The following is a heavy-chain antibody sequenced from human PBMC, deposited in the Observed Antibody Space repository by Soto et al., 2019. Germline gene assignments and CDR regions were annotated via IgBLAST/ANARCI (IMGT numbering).Heavy chain of an antibody. J-gene: IGHJ2*01. CDR1: GYTFTSYY. CDR2: INPSGGST. Sequence: QVQLVQSGAEVKKPGASVKVSCKASGYTFTSYYMHWVRQAPGQGLEWMGIINPSGGSTSYAQKFQGRVTRTRDTSTSTVYMERSSLRSEDTAVYYCAKGGGDTDPNWYFDLWGRGTLVTVSS. V-gene: IGHV1-46*03. D-gene: IGHD3-16*01. CDR3: AKGGGDTDPNWYFDL.